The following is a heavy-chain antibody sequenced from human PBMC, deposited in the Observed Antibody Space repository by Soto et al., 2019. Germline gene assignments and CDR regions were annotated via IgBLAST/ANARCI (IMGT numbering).Heavy chain of an antibody. CDR1: GFTFSSYG. CDR3: ARVATPGAVAPTDY. J-gene: IGHJ4*02. D-gene: IGHD6-19*01. Sequence: QVQLVESGGGVVQPGRSLRLSCAASGFTFSSYGMHWVRQAPGEGLEWVAVIWYDGSNKYYADSVKGRFTISRDNSKNTLYLQMNSLRAEDTAVYYCARVATPGAVAPTDYWGQGTLVTVSS. CDR2: IWYDGSNK. V-gene: IGHV3-33*01.